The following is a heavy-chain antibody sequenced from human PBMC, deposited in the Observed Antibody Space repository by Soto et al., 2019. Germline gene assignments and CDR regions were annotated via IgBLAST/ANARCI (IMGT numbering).Heavy chain of an antibody. V-gene: IGHV1-8*01. Sequence: QVQLVQSGADVKKPGASVKVSCKASGYTFSTYEINWVRRAAGQGLEWMGRMNPDNGNTGYAQKFQDRVTMTRNTFISTAYTELSSLRSDDTAVYYSARGPRASGEWLLFYDWGQASLFTVSS. J-gene: IGHJ4*02. CDR3: ARGPRASGEWLLFYD. D-gene: IGHD3-3*01. CDR1: GYTFSTYE. CDR2: MNPDNGNT.